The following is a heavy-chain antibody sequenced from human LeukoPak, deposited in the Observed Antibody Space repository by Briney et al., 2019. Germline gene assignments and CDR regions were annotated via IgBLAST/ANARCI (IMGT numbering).Heavy chain of an antibody. D-gene: IGHD3-10*01. CDR3: SGYYGSGSYGT. J-gene: IGHJ4*02. CDR2: INAGNGNT. V-gene: IGHV1-3*01. CDR1: GYTFTSYA. Sequence: ASVTVSCKASGYTFTSYAMHWVRQAPGQRLEWMGWINAGNGNTKYSQKFQGRVTITRDTSASTAYMELSSLRSEDTAVYYCSGYYGSGSYGTWGQGTLVTVSS.